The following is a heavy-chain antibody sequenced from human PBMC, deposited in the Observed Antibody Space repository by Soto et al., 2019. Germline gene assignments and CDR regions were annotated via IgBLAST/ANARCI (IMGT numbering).Heavy chain of an antibody. V-gene: IGHV4-34*01. CDR3: ARERVRGSSYAQSWGFDY. D-gene: IGHD5-18*01. Sequence: SETLSLTCAVYGGSFSGYYWSWIRQPPGKGLEWIGEINHSGSTNYNPSLKSRVTISVDTSKNQFSLKLSSVTAADTAVYYCARERVRGSSYAQSWGFDYWGQGTLVTVYS. J-gene: IGHJ4*02. CDR1: GGSFSGYY. CDR2: INHSGST.